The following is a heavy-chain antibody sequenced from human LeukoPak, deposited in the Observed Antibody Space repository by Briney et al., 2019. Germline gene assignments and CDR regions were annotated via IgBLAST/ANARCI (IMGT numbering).Heavy chain of an antibody. CDR3: AREGYLPYDFDY. D-gene: IGHD6-13*01. J-gene: IGHJ4*02. CDR2: IYYSGST. Sequence: SETLSLTCTVSGGSISSGDYSWSWIRQPPGKGLEWIGYIYYSGSTNYNPSLKSRVTISVDTSKNQFSLDLSSVTAADTAVYYCAREGYLPYDFDYWGQGTLVTVSS. CDR1: GGSISSGDYS. V-gene: IGHV4-61*08.